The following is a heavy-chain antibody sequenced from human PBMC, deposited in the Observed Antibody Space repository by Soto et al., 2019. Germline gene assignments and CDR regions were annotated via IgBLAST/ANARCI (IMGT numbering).Heavy chain of an antibody. CDR3: ARESREFSSSVGLDV. V-gene: IGHV4-61*01. CDR1: GGSVNSDNYY. D-gene: IGHD3-10*01. CDR2: LYYSGST. Sequence: QVQLQESGPGLVKPSETLSLTCTVSGGSVNSDNYYWSWIRQPPGKRLEWIGSLYYSGSTNYNPSLKSRVPLSLDTSKTQFSLKLSPVTAAGTALYFCARESREFSSSVGLDVWGQGTTVTVSS. J-gene: IGHJ6*02.